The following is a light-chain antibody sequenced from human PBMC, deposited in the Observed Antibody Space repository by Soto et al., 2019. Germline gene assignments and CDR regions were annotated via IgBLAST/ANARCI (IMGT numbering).Light chain of an antibody. CDR2: DVS. CDR3: SSYTSSSPYV. V-gene: IGLV2-14*01. J-gene: IGLJ1*01. CDR1: SSDVGGYNY. Sequence: QSALNQPASVHGAPGQCITISYTGTSSDVGGYNYVSWYQQHPGKAPKLMIYDVSNRPSGVSNRFSGSKSGNTASLTISGLQAEDEADYYCSSYTSSSPYVFGTGTKVTVL.